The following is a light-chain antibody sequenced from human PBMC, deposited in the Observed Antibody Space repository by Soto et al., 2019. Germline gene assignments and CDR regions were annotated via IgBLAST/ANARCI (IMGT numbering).Light chain of an antibody. Sequence: EIVLTQSPATLSLSPGERATLSCRASQSVSSYLAWYQQKPGQAPRLLIYDASNRATGIPARFGGSGSGTDFTLTISSLEPEDFAVYYCQQRSNWPWTCGQGTKVEIK. V-gene: IGKV3-11*01. CDR3: QQRSNWPWT. J-gene: IGKJ1*01. CDR1: QSVSSY. CDR2: DAS.